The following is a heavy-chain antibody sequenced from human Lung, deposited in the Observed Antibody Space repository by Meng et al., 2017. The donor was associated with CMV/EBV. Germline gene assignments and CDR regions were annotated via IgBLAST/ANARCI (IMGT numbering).Heavy chain of an antibody. CDR2: ISYDGTHK. D-gene: IGHD3-3*01. Sequence: FPFSSYVMHWVRQAPGKGLEWVAVISYDGTHKYYADSVKGRFTISRDNSKNTLYLQMNSLRTEDTAVYFCARAYPRSSAFGVVFDYWGQGTLVTVSS. V-gene: IGHV3-30*04. CDR1: FPFSSYV. J-gene: IGHJ4*02. CDR3: ARAYPRSSAFGVVFDY.